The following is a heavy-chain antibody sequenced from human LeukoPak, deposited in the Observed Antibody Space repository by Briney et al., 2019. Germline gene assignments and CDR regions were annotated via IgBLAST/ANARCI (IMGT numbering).Heavy chain of an antibody. Sequence: GGSLRLSCAASGFTFSSYAMHWVRQAPGKGLEWVAAISYDGSNKYYADSVKGRFTISRDNSKNTLYLQMDSLRAEDTAMYYCAKDAGYTGSYFDYWGQGILVTVSS. CDR3: AKDAGYTGSYFDY. D-gene: IGHD5-12*01. V-gene: IGHV3-30-3*01. J-gene: IGHJ4*02. CDR2: ISYDGSNK. CDR1: GFTFSSYA.